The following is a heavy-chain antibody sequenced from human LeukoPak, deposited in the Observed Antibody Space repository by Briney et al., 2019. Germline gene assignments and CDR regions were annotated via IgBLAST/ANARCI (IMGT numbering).Heavy chain of an antibody. CDR2: IYYSGST. Sequence: PSETLSLTCTVSGGSISSSSYYWGWIRQPPGKGLEWIGSIYYSGSTYYNPSLKSRVTISVDTSKNQFSLKLSSVTAADTAVYYCARHLGRIFGVVGSGSWFDPWGQGSLVTVSS. D-gene: IGHD3-3*01. CDR3: ARHLGRIFGVVGSGSWFDP. CDR1: GGSISSSSYY. J-gene: IGHJ5*02. V-gene: IGHV4-39*07.